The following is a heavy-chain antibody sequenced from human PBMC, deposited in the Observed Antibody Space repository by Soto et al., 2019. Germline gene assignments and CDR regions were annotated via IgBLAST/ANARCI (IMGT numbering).Heavy chain of an antibody. Sequence: GSLRLSCAASGFTFSDYYMSWIRQAPGKGLEWVSYISSSSSYTNYADSVKGRFTISRDNAKNSLYLQMNSLRAEDTAVYYCARRDGYNFNSFDYWGQGTLVTVSS. V-gene: IGHV3-11*06. CDR2: ISSSSSYT. D-gene: IGHD5-12*01. CDR1: GFTFSDYY. CDR3: ARRDGYNFNSFDY. J-gene: IGHJ4*02.